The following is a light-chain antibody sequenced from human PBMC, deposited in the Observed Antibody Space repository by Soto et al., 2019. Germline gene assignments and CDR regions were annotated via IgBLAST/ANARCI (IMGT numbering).Light chain of an antibody. CDR2: GAS. CDR1: QSVSSN. V-gene: IGKV3-15*01. CDR3: QHYNNWPPLT. Sequence: IVMTQSPATLSVSPGERAILSCRASQSVSSNLAWYQQKPGQAPRLLIYGASTRATGIPARFSGSGSGTEFTLIISSLQSEDFAVYSCQHYNNWPPLTFGGGTKVEIK. J-gene: IGKJ4*01.